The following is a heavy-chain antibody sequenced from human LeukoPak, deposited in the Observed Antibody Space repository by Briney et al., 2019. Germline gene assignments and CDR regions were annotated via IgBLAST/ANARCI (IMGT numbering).Heavy chain of an antibody. D-gene: IGHD2-8*01. J-gene: IGHJ4*02. CDR3: ARGYCTNGVCQIGLSGWYYFDY. Sequence: SETLSLTCTVSGGSISSSSYYWGWIRQPPGKGLEWIGSIYYSGSTYYNPSLKSRVTISVDTSKNQFSLKLSSVTAADTAVYYCARGYCTNGVCQIGLSGWYYFDYWGQGTLVTVSS. CDR1: GGSISSSSYY. CDR2: IYYSGST. V-gene: IGHV4-39*07.